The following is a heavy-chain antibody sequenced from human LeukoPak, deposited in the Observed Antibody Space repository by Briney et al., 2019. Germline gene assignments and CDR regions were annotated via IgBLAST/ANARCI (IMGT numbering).Heavy chain of an antibody. D-gene: IGHD3-3*01. CDR3: AKDHGDFWSGFNYYYYYMDV. V-gene: IGHV3-48*03. CDR1: GFSFSSYE. J-gene: IGHJ6*03. CDR2: ISSSGSPI. Sequence: PGGSLRLSCAASGFSFSSYEMNWVRQAPGKGLEWVSYISSSGSPIKYADSVKGRFTISRDNSKNTLYLQMNSLRAEDTAVYYCAKDHGDFWSGFNYYYYYMDVWGKGTTVTVSS.